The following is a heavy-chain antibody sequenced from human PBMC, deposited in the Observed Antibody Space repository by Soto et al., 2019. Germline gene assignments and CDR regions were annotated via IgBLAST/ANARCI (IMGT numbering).Heavy chain of an antibody. D-gene: IGHD3-10*01. CDR1: GFSFRSYE. J-gene: IGHJ4*02. CDR3: ARNGDGYFDL. V-gene: IGHV3-48*03. CDR2: ISGTTT. Sequence: ELQLVESGGGLVQPGGSLRLSCAASGFSFRSYEMNWVRQVPGKGLEWVAYISGTTTFYAESVKGRFTISRDNAKNSLYLKRDSLRAGDTAVYYVARNGDGYFDLWGQGTLVTVSS.